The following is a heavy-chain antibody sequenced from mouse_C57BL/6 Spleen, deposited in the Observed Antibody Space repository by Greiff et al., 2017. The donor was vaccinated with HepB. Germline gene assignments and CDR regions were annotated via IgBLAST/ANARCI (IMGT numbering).Heavy chain of an antibody. CDR1: GYSITSGYY. CDR2: ISYDGSN. V-gene: IGHV3-6*01. J-gene: IGHJ2*01. D-gene: IGHD2-1*01. CDR3: ARVYGNPY. Sequence: EVQLQQSGPGLVKPSQSLSLTCSVTGYSITSGYYWNWIRQFPGNKLEWMGYISYDGSNNYNPSLKNRISITRDTSKNQFFLKLNSVTTEDTATYYCARVYGNPYWGQGTTLTVSS.